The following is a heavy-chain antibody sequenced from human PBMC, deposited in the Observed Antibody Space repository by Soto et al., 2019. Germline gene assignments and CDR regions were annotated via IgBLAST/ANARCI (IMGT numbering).Heavy chain of an antibody. V-gene: IGHV4-39*01. CDR3: ARSHSLPGYYDSSGPSFDP. CDR1: GGSISSSSYY. Sequence: SETLSLTCTVSGGSISSSSYYWGWIRQPPGKGLEWIGSIYYSGSTYYNPSLKSRVTISVDTSKNQFSLKLSSVTAADTAVYYCARSHSLPGYYDSSGPSFDPWGQGTLVTVSS. D-gene: IGHD3-22*01. CDR2: IYYSGST. J-gene: IGHJ5*02.